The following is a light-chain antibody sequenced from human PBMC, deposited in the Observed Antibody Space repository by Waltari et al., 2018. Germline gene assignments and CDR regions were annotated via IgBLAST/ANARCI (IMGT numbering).Light chain of an antibody. J-gene: IGLJ3*02. Sequence: SSDLTQGPAVSVALGQTVRITCQGDDVRSHYASWYQQRPGQPPILVMYDRGKRPSGISDRFAGSISGDTAYLTITGVRAEDEADYYCNSRTRSAFEWVFGGGTKLTVL. V-gene: IGLV3-19*01. CDR1: DVRSHY. CDR3: NSRTRSAFEWV. CDR2: DRG.